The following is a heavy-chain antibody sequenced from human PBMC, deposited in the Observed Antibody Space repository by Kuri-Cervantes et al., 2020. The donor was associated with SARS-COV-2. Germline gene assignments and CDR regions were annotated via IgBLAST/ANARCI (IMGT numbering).Heavy chain of an antibody. D-gene: IGHD3-3*01. CDR2: IIPIFGTA. V-gene: IGHV1-69*13. CDR3: ARALTIFSPGYFDY. Sequence: SVKVSCKASGYTFTSYDINWVRQATGQGLEWMGWIIPIFGTANYAQKFQGRVTITADESTSAAYMELSSLRSEDTAVYYCARALTIFSPGYFDYWGQGTLVTVSS. J-gene: IGHJ4*02. CDR1: GYTFTSYD.